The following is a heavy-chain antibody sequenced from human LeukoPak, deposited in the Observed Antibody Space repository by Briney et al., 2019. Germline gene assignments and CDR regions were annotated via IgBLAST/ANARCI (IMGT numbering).Heavy chain of an antibody. J-gene: IGHJ4*02. CDR1: GFTFSSYG. D-gene: IGHD4-23*01. CDR2: IWYDGSNK. Sequence: GGSLRLSCAASGFTFSSYGMHWVRQAPGKGLEWVAVIWYDGSNKYYADSVKGRFTISRDNSKNTLYLQMNSLRAEDTAVYYCAKETTVVSLDLDYWGQGTLVTVSS. V-gene: IGHV3-33*06. CDR3: AKETTVVSLDLDY.